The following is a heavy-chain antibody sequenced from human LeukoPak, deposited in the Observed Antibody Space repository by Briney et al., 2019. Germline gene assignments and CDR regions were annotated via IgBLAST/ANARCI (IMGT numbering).Heavy chain of an antibody. J-gene: IGHJ5*02. CDR3: SRLDAFDTAMNRNWFDP. D-gene: IGHD5-18*01. Sequence: ASVKVSCKASGYTFTSYGISWVRQAPGQGLEWMGWINAYNGNTNYAQKLQGRVTMTTDTSTSTAYMELRGRRSDGPAGYYLSRLDAFDTAMNRNWFDPWGQGTLVTVSS. V-gene: IGHV1-18*01. CDR1: GYTFTSYG. CDR2: INAYNGNT.